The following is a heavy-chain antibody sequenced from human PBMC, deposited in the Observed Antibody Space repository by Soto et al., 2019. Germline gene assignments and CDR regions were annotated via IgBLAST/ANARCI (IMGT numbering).Heavy chain of an antibody. D-gene: IGHD1-1*01. Sequence: PWGSLRLSCAASGFTFSNAWMSWVRQAPGKGLEWVGRIKSKTDGGTTDYAAPVKGRFTISRDDSKNTLYLQMNSLKTEDTAVYYCTTSLEQDYYYYGMDVWGQGTTVTVSS. CDR3: TTSLEQDYYYYGMDV. J-gene: IGHJ6*02. CDR2: IKSKTDGGTT. CDR1: GFTFSNAW. V-gene: IGHV3-15*01.